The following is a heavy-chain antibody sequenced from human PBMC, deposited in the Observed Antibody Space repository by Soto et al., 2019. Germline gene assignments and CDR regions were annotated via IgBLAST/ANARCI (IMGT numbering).Heavy chain of an antibody. CDR1: GFTFSSYS. CDR3: AREEATMVRGENRWFDP. V-gene: IGHV3-48*01. Sequence: GGSLRLSCAASGFTFSSYSMNWVRQAPGKGLEWVSYISSSSSTIYYADSVKGRFTISRDNAKNSLYLQMNSLRAEDTAVYYCAREEATMVRGENRWFDPWGQGTLVTVSS. CDR2: ISSSSSTI. J-gene: IGHJ5*02. D-gene: IGHD3-10*01.